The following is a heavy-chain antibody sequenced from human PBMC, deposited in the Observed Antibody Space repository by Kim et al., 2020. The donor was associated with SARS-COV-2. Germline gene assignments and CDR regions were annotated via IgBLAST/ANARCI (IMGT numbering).Heavy chain of an antibody. D-gene: IGHD3-9*01. V-gene: IGHV3-74*01. CDR2: INSDGSST. CDR1: GFTFSSYW. Sequence: GGSLRLSCAASGFTFSSYWMHWIRQAPGKGLVWVSRINSDGSSTSYADSVKGRFTISRDNAKNTLYLQMNSLRAEDTAVYYCARERGDDILTGYRNWFDPWGQGTLVTVSS. J-gene: IGHJ5*02. CDR3: ARERGDDILTGYRNWFDP.